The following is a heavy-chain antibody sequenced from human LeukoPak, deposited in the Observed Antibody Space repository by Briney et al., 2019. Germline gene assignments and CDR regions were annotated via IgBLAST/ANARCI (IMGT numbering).Heavy chain of an antibody. CDR1: GVTFSSYA. D-gene: IGHD2-8*01. Sequence: GRPLRLSCAASGVTFSSYAMHWVRQAPGKGLEWVAFISYGGSNKYYADSVKGRFTISRDNSKNTLYLQMNSLRAEDTAVYYCASHCTNGVCYTLPEGGMDVWGQGTTVTVSS. CDR2: ISYGGSNK. J-gene: IGHJ6*02. CDR3: ASHCTNGVCYTLPEGGMDV. V-gene: IGHV3-30-3*01.